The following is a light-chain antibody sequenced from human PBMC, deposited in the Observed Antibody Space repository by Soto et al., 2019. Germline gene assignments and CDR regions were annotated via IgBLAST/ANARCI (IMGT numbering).Light chain of an antibody. J-gene: IGKJ1*01. CDR2: VAS. V-gene: IGKV3-20*01. CDR3: QQYGSSPWT. Sequence: IVFTQSPGTLSLSPGERATLSCTASQSVRSSYLAWYQQKPGQAPRLLIYVASSRATGIPDRFSGSGSGTDFTLTISRLEAEDFAVYYCQQYGSSPWTFGQGTKVDIK. CDR1: QSVRSSY.